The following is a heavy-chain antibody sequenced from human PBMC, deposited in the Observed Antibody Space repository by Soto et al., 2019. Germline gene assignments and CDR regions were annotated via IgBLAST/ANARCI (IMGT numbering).Heavy chain of an antibody. CDR2: IYYTGNT. V-gene: IGHV4-30-4*01. CDR1: GASISGGDYY. Sequence: QVQLQESGPGLVKPSQTLSLTCTVSGASISGGDYYWTWIRRPPGKGLEWIGSIYYTGNTYSNPYLETRLSISVDPSNNQFALRLTSVTAPDTAIYYCARATYDSSTYYLDYWGQGTLVTVSS. D-gene: IGHD3-22*01. J-gene: IGHJ4*02. CDR3: ARATYDSSTYYLDY.